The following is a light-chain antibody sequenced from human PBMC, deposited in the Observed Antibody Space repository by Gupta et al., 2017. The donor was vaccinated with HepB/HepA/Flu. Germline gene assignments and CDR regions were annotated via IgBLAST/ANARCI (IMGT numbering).Light chain of an antibody. CDR2: KVC. J-gene: IGKJ2*01. Sequence: ALPLSPLSLPVTVGQPASISCRSSPSLVDSDGNTYLNWFQQRPGQSPRHLIYKVCNRDSGVPDRFSGSGLGTEFTLRISRGEAEDVGVYYCNQRTQWPLYTFGQGTKLEIK. V-gene: IGKV2-30*01. CDR3: NQRTQWPLYT. CDR1: PSLVDSDGNTY.